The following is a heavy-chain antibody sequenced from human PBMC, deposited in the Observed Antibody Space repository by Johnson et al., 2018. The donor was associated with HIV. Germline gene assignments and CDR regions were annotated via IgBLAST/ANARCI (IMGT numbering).Heavy chain of an antibody. CDR3: ARGKGAASAEAFDI. D-gene: IGHD6-25*01. CDR2: INWDGDST. V-gene: IGHV3-43D*03. Sequence: QLVESGGGVVQPGRSLRLSCAASGFTFDDYGMSWVRQAPGKGLEWVSLINWDGDSTYYADSVKGRFTISRDNSKNSLYLQMNSLRPEETGLYYCARGKGAASAEAFDIWGQGTMVTVSS. J-gene: IGHJ3*02. CDR1: GFTFDDYG.